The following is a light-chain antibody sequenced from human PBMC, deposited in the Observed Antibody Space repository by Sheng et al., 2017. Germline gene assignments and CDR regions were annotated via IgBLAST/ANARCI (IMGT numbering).Light chain of an antibody. CDR1: QSVFRW. CDR2: KAS. Sequence: DIQMTQSPATLSASIGDRVTITCRATQSVFRWLAWFQQKSGRAPKLLIYKASTLQSGVPSRFSGSGSGTEFTLTIRSLQPDDFATYYCQQYSSYPWTFGQGTKVEI. CDR3: QQYSSYPWT. V-gene: IGKV1-5*03. J-gene: IGKJ1*01.